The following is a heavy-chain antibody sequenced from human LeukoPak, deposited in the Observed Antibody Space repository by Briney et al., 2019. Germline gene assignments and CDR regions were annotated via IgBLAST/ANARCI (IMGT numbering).Heavy chain of an antibody. Sequence: PSETLSLTCTVSGGSISSSSYYWGWIRQPPGKGLEWIGSIYYSGSTYYNPSLKSRVTISVDTSKNQFSLKLSSVTAADTAVYYCAQTIAAAGTDYWGQGTLVTVSS. CDR3: AQTIAAAGTDY. CDR2: IYYSGST. CDR1: GGSISSSSYY. J-gene: IGHJ4*02. D-gene: IGHD6-13*01. V-gene: IGHV4-39*01.